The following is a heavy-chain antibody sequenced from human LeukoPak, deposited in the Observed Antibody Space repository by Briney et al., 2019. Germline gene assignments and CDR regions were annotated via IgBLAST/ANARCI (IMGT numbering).Heavy chain of an antibody. J-gene: IGHJ4*02. CDR3: ARETVDTAMVIDY. Sequence: ETLSLTCAVYGGSFSGYYWSWIRQPPGKGLEWIGGINHSGSTNYNPSLKSRVTISVDTSKNQFSLKLSSVTAADTAVYYCARETVDTAMVIDYWGQGTLVTVSS. CDR1: GGSFSGYY. D-gene: IGHD5-18*01. CDR2: INHSGST. V-gene: IGHV4-34*01.